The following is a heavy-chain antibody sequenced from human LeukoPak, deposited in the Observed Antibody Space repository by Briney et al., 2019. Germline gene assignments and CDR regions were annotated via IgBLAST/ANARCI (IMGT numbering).Heavy chain of an antibody. CDR1: GGTFSSYA. CDR3: ARHAWTAARRDNNWFDP. V-gene: IGHV1-69*04. CDR2: IIPILGIA. Sequence: SVKVSCKASGGTFSSYAISWVRQAPGQGLEWMGRIIPILGIANYAQKFQGRVTITADKSTSTAYMELSSLRSEDTAVYYCARHAWTAARRDNNWFDPWGQGTLVTVSS. J-gene: IGHJ5*02. D-gene: IGHD6-6*01.